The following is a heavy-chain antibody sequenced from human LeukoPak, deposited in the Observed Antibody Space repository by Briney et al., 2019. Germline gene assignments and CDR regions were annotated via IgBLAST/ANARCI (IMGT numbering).Heavy chain of an antibody. J-gene: IGHJ4*02. CDR2: LSGDGDST. D-gene: IGHD5-18*01. Sequence: GGSLRLSCAASGFTVRSNYMSWVRQAPGKGLQWVSTLSGDGDSTYYADSVKGRFTISRDNSKKMVYLHMNSLRAEDTAVYYCAKDYGYTPYYFDYWGQGTLVTVSS. V-gene: IGHV3-23*01. CDR3: AKDYGYTPYYFDY. CDR1: GFTVRSNY.